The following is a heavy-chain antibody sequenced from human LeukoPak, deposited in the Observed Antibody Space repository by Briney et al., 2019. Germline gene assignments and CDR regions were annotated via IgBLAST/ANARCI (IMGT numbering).Heavy chain of an antibody. V-gene: IGHV1-2*02. CDR2: INPNSGGT. J-gene: IGHJ4*02. CDR1: GYTFTGYY. D-gene: IGHD4-17*01. Sequence: ASVKVSCKASGYTFTGYYMHWVRQAPGQGLEWMGWINPNSGGTNYAQKFQGRVTMTRDTSISTAYMELSRLRSDDTAVYYCARWYHGDYLLDYWGQGTLVTVSS. CDR3: ARWYHGDYLLDY.